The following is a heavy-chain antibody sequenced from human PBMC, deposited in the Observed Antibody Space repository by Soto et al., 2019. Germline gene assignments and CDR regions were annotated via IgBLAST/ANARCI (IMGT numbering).Heavy chain of an antibody. D-gene: IGHD5-12*01. CDR2: INHSGST. CDR3: ASADGYNFFYYYGMDV. V-gene: IGHV4-34*01. J-gene: IGHJ6*02. Sequence: SETLSLTCAVYGGSFSGYYWSWIRQPPGKGLDWMGEINHSGSTNYNPSLKSRVTISLDTAKNQFSLKLNSVTAADTAVYYFASADGYNFFYYYGMDVWGQGTMVTVSS. CDR1: GGSFSGYY.